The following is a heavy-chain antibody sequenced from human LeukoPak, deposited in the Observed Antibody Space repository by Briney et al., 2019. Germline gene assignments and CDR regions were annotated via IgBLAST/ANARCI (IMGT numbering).Heavy chain of an antibody. CDR1: GFTFSSYW. J-gene: IGHJ4*02. CDR2: IKQDGSEK. D-gene: IGHD6-6*01. CDR3: ARGLSGYASSLGY. V-gene: IGHV3-7*01. Sequence: GVLRLSCAASGFTFSSYWMSWVRQAPGKGLEWVANIKQDGSEKYYVDSVKGRFTISRDNAKNSLYLQMNSLRAEDTAVYYCARGLSGYASSLGYWGQGTLVTVSA.